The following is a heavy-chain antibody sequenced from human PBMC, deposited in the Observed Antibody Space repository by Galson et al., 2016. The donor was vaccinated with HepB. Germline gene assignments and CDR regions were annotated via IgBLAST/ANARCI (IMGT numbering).Heavy chain of an antibody. J-gene: IGHJ4*02. CDR3: ARVNWNYAAYYFDY. CDR2: ISSDGGNI. D-gene: IGHD1-7*01. V-gene: IGHV3-30-3*01. Sequence: SLRLSCAASGFSFSNYALHWVRQAPGKGLDWLAVISSDGGNIYYADSVKGRFTISRDTYKNTLYLEMNSLRDEDTAMYYCARVNWNYAAYYFDYWGQGTLVTVSS. CDR1: GFSFSNYA.